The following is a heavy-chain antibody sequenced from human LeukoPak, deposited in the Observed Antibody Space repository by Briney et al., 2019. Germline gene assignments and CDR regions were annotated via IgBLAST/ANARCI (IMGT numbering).Heavy chain of an antibody. J-gene: IGHJ6*02. CDR3: AKSSLPENYYYYGMDV. V-gene: IGHV3-23*01. Sequence: GGSPRLSCAASGFTFSDYALSWVRQAPGMGPECVSAISASGIATYYAESVKGRFSISRDNSRSSLYLQMSSLRADDTAVYYCAKSSLPENYYYYGMDVRGQGTTVTVSS. CDR2: ISASGIAT. CDR1: GFTFSDYA.